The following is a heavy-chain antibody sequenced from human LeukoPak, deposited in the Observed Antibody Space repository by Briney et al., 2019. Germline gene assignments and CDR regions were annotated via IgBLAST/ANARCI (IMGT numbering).Heavy chain of an antibody. D-gene: IGHD6-13*01. V-gene: IGHV3-7*01. Sequence: GGSLRLSCEASGFTFSTYWMSWVRQAPGKGLEWVANIKQDGSEKYYVDSVKGRFTISRDNAKNSLYLQMNSLRAEDTAMYFCARDSAGNDYWGQGTLVTVSS. CDR2: IKQDGSEK. CDR1: GFTFSTYW. CDR3: ARDSAGNDY. J-gene: IGHJ4*02.